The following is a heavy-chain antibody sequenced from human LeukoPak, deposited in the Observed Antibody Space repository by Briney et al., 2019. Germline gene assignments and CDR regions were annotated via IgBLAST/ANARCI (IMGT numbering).Heavy chain of an antibody. Sequence: SETLSLTCTVSGGSISSYYWNWVRQPPGKGLEWIEYGYYTGSTNYNPSLKSRVTISLDTSKNQFSLKLSSVTAADTALYYCARDKGLGGSYYKPNWFDPWGQGTLVTVSS. D-gene: IGHD1-26*01. V-gene: IGHV4-59*01. CDR1: GGSISSYY. CDR2: GYYTGST. CDR3: ARDKGLGGSYYKPNWFDP. J-gene: IGHJ5*02.